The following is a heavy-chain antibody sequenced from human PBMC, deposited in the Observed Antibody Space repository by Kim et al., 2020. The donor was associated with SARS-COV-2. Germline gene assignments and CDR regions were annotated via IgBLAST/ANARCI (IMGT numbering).Heavy chain of an antibody. Sequence: ASVKVSCKASGYTFTSYGISWVRQAPGQGLEWMGWISAYNGNTNYAQKLQGRVPMTTDTSTSTAYMELRSLRSDDTAVYYCARQAIWSGYYEGGYYYYYMDVWGKGTTVTVSS. CDR3: ARQAIWSGYYEGGYYYYYMDV. J-gene: IGHJ6*03. CDR1: GYTFTSYG. CDR2: ISAYNGNT. V-gene: IGHV1-18*01. D-gene: IGHD3-3*01.